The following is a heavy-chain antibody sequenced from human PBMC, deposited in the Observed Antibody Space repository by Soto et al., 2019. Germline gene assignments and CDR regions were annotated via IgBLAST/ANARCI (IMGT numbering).Heavy chain of an antibody. CDR3: ASCFYIRSWYNYGMDV. J-gene: IGHJ6*02. CDR1: GGSISSSSYY. D-gene: IGHD1-26*01. CDR2: IYYTGST. Sequence: QLQLQESGPGLVKPSETLSLTCTVSGGSISSSSYYWGWIRPPPGQGLEWIGSIYYTGSTYYNPSLKSRVTITVARSRNQFSLKLGTVTAAITAVYCCASCFYIRSWYNYGMDVWGQGNTVTVSS. V-gene: IGHV4-39*01.